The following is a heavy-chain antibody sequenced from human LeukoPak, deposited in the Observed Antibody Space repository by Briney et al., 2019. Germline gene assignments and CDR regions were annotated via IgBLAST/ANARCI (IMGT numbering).Heavy chain of an antibody. D-gene: IGHD6-19*01. CDR2: IYYSGST. CDR3: ARAPPIIAVAGSAFDI. Sequence: SETLSLTCTVSGXSIISGGSYWSWIRQHPGKGLEWIGYIYYSGSTYYNPSLMSRITMSVDTSKNQFSLKMTSVTAADTAVYFCARAPPIIAVAGSAFDIWGQGALVSVSS. V-gene: IGHV4-31*03. CDR1: GXSIISGGSY. J-gene: IGHJ3*02.